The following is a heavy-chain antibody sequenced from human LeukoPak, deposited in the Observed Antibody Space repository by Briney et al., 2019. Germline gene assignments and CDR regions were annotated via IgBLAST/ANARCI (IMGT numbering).Heavy chain of an antibody. V-gene: IGHV1-2*02. Sequence: ASVMGFCKASGYTFTGYHFHWVRQVPGQGLELVEWINPNSGGTNYAQKFQGRFTMTRDTSIRTGYLELSRLRSDDTAVYYCAVGGTGYNTFDYWSQGTLVTVSS. CDR3: AVGGTGYNTFDY. CDR1: GYTFTGYH. J-gene: IGHJ4*02. D-gene: IGHD3/OR15-3a*01. CDR2: INPNSGGT.